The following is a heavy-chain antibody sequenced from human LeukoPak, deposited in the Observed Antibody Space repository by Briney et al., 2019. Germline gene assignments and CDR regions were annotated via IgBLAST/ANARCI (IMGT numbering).Heavy chain of an antibody. CDR1: GFTFSRYG. V-gene: IGHV3-23*01. Sequence: GGTLRLSCAASGFTFSRYGMTWVRQAPGKGLEWVSGISGSGGSTYYADSVKGRFTISRDNSKNTLYLQMNSLRAEDTAVYYCARAIKAVAGTFHRDYYFDYWGQGTLVTVSS. J-gene: IGHJ4*02. CDR3: ARAIKAVAGTFHRDYYFDY. CDR2: ISGSGGST. D-gene: IGHD6-19*01.